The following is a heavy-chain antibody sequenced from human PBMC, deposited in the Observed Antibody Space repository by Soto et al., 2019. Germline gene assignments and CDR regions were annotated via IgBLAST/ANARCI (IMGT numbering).Heavy chain of an antibody. CDR1: GFTFSSYW. Sequence: EVQLVESGGGLVQPGGSLRLSCAAFGFTFSSYWMHWVRQGPGKGLVWVSRIHSEGTSTSYADSVKGRFTISRDNAKNTLYLQMNSLRDEDTAVYYCARGYDDSSVYTLGYWGQGSLVTVSS. D-gene: IGHD3-22*01. V-gene: IGHV3-74*01. CDR3: ARGYDDSSVYTLGY. J-gene: IGHJ4*02. CDR2: IHSEGTST.